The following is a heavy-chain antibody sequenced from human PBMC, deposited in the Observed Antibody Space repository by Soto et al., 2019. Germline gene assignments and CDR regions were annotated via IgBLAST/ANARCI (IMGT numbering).Heavy chain of an antibody. J-gene: IGHJ4*02. CDR2: IWYDGSNK. D-gene: IGHD2-15*01. CDR1: GFTFSSHG. Sequence: QVQLVESGGGVVQPGKSLRLSCAASGFTFSSHGMHWVRQAPGKGLEWVAVIWYDGSNKYYADSVKGRFTISRDNSKNTLYLQMNSLRAEDTAVYYCARNPGPALATDYWGQGTLVTVSS. CDR3: ARNPGPALATDY. V-gene: IGHV3-33*01.